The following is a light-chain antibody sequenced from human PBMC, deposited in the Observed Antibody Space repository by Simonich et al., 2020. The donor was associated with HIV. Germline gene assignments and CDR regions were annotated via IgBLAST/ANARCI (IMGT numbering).Light chain of an antibody. CDR1: QSVSSY. CDR2: DAS. CDR3: QQYNNWPPA. V-gene: IGKV3D-15*01. Sequence: EIVMTQSPATLSLSPGERATLSCRASQSVSSYLAGYQQKPGQAPRLLIYDASNRATGIPARFSGSGAGTEFTLTISSMESEDFAVYYCQQYNNWPPAFGGGTNVEIK. J-gene: IGKJ4*01.